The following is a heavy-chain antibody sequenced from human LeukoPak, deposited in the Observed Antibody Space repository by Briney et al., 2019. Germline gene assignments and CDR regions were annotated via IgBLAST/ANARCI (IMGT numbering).Heavy chain of an antibody. CDR3: AKDAYDSSGYYSVTGHDAFDI. V-gene: IGHV3-23*01. J-gene: IGHJ3*02. CDR1: GFTFSYCA. CDR2: ISGGGGST. D-gene: IGHD3-22*01. Sequence: PGGSLRLSCAASGFTFSYCAMSWVRQAPGKGLEWVSTISGGGGSTYYADSVKGRFTISRDNSKNTLYLQMNSLRAEDTAVYYCAKDAYDSSGYYSVTGHDAFDIWGQGTMVTVSS.